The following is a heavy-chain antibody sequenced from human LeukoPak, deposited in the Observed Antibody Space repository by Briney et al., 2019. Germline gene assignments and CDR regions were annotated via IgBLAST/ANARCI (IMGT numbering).Heavy chain of an antibody. CDR3: ARAYITMVRGVQPLLFY. CDR1: GSPFTGYY. J-gene: IGHJ4*02. V-gene: IGHV1-2*06. Sequence: GGSVKVSFKASGSPFTGYYMHWVRQAPGQGLEWMGRINPNSGGTNYSQKFQGRVTMTRDTSISTAYMELSRLRSDDTAVYYCARAYITMVRGVQPLLFYWGQGTLVTVSS. D-gene: IGHD3-10*01. CDR2: INPNSGGT.